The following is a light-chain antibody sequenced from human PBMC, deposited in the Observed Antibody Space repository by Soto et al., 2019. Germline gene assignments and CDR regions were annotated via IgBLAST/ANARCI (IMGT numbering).Light chain of an antibody. CDR1: PAIASF. CDR2: GAT. J-gene: IGKJ5*01. CDR3: QQNYSPPPVT. Sequence: DIQMTQSPSSLSASVGDRVTITCRATPAIASFLAWYQQKPGTAPKLLIYGATTLQSGVPSRFSGSGSGTHFTLTINSLQPEDFATYYCQQNYSPPPVTFGQGTRLEIK. V-gene: IGKV1-39*01.